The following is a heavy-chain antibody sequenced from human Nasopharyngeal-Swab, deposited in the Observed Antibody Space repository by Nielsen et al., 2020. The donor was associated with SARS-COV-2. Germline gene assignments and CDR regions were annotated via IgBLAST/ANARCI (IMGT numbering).Heavy chain of an antibody. J-gene: IGHJ4*02. V-gene: IGHV4-39*01. Sequence: SETLSLTCTVSGGSISSSSYYWGWIRQPPGKGLEWIGSIYYSGSTYYNPSLKSRVTISVDTSKNQFSPKLSSVTAADTAVYYCATQPAVTTVIWGQGTLVTVSS. D-gene: IGHD4-17*01. CDR1: GGSISSSSYY. CDR2: IYYSGST. CDR3: ATQPAVTTVI.